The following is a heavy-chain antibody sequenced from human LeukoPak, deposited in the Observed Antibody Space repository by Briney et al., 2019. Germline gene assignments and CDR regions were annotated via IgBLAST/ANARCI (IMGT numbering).Heavy chain of an antibody. CDR1: GYSISSGYY. J-gene: IGHJ4*02. D-gene: IGHD2-2*03. V-gene: IGHV4-38-2*02. CDR2: IYHSGST. Sequence: SETLSLTCTVSGYSISSGYYWGWIRQPPGKGLEWIGSIYHSGSTYYNPSLKSRVTISVDTSKNQFSLKLSSVTAADTAVYYCAVTPSGYCSSTSCLLGGWGQGTLVTVSS. CDR3: AVTPSGYCSSTSCLLGG.